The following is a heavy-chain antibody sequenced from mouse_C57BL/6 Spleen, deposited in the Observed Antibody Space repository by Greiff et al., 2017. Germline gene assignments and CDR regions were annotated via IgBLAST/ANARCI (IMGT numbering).Heavy chain of an antibody. J-gene: IGHJ2*01. CDR3: ARPSGSIHYFDY. V-gene: IGHV2-2*01. D-gene: IGHD1-1*01. CDR2: IWSGGST. Sequence: QVQLKESGPGLVQPSQSLSITCTVSGFSLTSYGVHWVRQSPGKGLEWLGVIWSGGSTDSTAAFISRLSISKDNSKSQVFFKMNSLQADDTAIYYCARPSGSIHYFDYWGQGTTLTVSS. CDR1: GFSLTSYG.